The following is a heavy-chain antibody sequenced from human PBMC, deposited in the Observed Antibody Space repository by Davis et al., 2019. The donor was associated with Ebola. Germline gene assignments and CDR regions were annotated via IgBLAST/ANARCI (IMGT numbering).Heavy chain of an antibody. CDR3: ARVTDSGLDY. D-gene: IGHD2-15*01. J-gene: IGHJ4*02. V-gene: IGHV3-74*01. Sequence: HTGGLLRPPFPPPGSTLSDYSLHWFRRPPGKGLAWVSRISPDGSSTHYADTVKGGFTISRDNAKNSLYLQMNSRRAEDAAVLYCARVTDSGLDYRGQGTLVSVAS. CDR2: ISPDGSST. CDR1: GSTLSDYS.